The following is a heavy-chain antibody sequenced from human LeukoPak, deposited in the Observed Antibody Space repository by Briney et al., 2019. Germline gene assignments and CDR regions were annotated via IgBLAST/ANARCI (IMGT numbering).Heavy chain of an antibody. V-gene: IGHV1-69*13. D-gene: IGHD2-2*01. CDR1: AGTFSSYA. Sequence: ASVKVSCKASAGTFSSYAISWVRRAPGQGLEWMGGIIPIFGTATYAQKFQGRVTITADESTSTAYMELSSLRYEDTAVYYCARYCSSTSCYGDWFDPWGQGTLVTVSS. CDR2: IIPIFGTA. J-gene: IGHJ5*02. CDR3: ARYCSSTSCYGDWFDP.